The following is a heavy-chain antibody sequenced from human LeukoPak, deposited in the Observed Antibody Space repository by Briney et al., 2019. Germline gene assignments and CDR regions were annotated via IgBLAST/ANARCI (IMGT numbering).Heavy chain of an antibody. Sequence: PSETLSLTCAVYGGSFSGYYWSWIRQPPGKGLEWSGEINHSGSTNYNPSLKSRVTISVDTSKNQFSLKLSSVTAADTAVYYCARGRIQLWSRMYYFDYWGQGTLVTVSS. V-gene: IGHV4-34*01. CDR1: GGSFSGYY. D-gene: IGHD5-18*01. J-gene: IGHJ4*02. CDR3: ARGRIQLWSRMYYFDY. CDR2: INHSGST.